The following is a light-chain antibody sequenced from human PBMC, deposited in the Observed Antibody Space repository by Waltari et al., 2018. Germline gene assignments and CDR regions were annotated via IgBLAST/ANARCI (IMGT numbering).Light chain of an antibody. CDR3: QQYSNRLT. CDR1: QSVSRN. J-gene: IGKJ4*01. Sequence: EIVMTQSPATLSVSSGGKATLSCRASQSVSRNLAWYQQKPGQAPRLLINGASTRATGIPARFSGSRSGTEFTLTISSLQSEDFAVYYCQQYSNRLTFGGGTKVEIK. CDR2: GAS. V-gene: IGKV3-15*01.